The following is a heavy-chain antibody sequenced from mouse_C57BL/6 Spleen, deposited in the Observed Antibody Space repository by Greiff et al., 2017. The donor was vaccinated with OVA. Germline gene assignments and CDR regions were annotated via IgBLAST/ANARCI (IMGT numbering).Heavy chain of an antibody. J-gene: IGHJ2*01. Sequence: QVQLKESGPELVKPGASVKISCKASGYAFSSSWMNWVKQRPGKGLEWIGRISPGDGDTNYNGKFKGKATLTADKSSSTAYMQRSSLTSEDSAVYFCARGLWLRDYWGQGTTLTVSS. CDR2: ISPGDGDT. CDR3: ARGLWLRDY. D-gene: IGHD2-2*01. V-gene: IGHV1-82*01. CDR1: GYAFSSSW.